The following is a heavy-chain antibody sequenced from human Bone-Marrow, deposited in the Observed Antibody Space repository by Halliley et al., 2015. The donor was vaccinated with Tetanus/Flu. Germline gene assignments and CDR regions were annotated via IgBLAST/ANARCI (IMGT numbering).Heavy chain of an antibody. CDR1: GFTFSRYD. D-gene: IGHD6-19*01. Sequence: SLRLSCAASGFTFSRYDMHWVRQATGKGLEWVSAIGTIGDTYYPDSVKGRFTISRDDAKNSLYLQMNSLRAGDTAVYYCAREFVVVTGNHHYNGIDVWGQGTTVTVSS. J-gene: IGHJ6*02. V-gene: IGHV3-13*01. CDR2: IGTIGDT. CDR3: AREFVVVTGNHHYNGIDV.